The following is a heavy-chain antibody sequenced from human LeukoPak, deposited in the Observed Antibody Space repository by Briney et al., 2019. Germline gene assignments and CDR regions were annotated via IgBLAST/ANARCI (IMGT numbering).Heavy chain of an antibody. J-gene: IGHJ4*02. D-gene: IGHD5-12*01. V-gene: IGHV3-7*01. CDR3: AGVVDIVATIWFDY. Sequence: PGGSLRLSCAASGFTFSSYWMSWVRQASGKGLEWVANIKQDGSEKYYVDSVKGRFTISRDNAKNSLYLQMNSLRAEDTAVYYCAGVVDIVATIWFDYWGQGTLVTVSS. CDR1: GFTFSSYW. CDR2: IKQDGSEK.